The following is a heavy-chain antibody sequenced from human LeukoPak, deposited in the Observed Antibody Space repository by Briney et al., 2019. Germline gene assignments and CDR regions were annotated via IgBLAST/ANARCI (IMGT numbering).Heavy chain of an antibody. D-gene: IGHD1-26*01. V-gene: IGHV3-23*01. Sequence: GGSLRLSCAASGFTLSNDCMSWVRQAPGKGLEWVSSISGSGGTTYYADSVKGRFTISRDNSKNTLYLQMNSLRAEDTAIYYCAKAQENSGHYFPLHHWGQGTQVTVSS. CDR2: ISGSGGTT. CDR3: AKAQENSGHYFPLHH. J-gene: IGHJ1*01. CDR1: GFTLSNDC.